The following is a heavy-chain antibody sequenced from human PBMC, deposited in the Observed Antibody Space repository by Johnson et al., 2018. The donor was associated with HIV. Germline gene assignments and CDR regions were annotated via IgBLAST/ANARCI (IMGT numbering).Heavy chain of an antibody. J-gene: IGHJ3*02. CDR3: ARKFPDAFDI. Sequence: QMLLVESGGGVVQPGRSLRLSCAASGFTFSSYAMHWVRQAPGKGLEWVAVISYDGSNKYYADSVKGRFTISRDNSKNTLYLQMNSLRAEDTAVYYCARKFPDAFDIWGQGTMVTVSS. CDR1: GFTFSSYA. CDR2: ISYDGSNK. V-gene: IGHV3-30*04.